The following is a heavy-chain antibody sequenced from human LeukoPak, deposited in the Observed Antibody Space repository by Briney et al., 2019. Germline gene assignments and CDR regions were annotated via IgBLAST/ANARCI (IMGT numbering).Heavy chain of an antibody. J-gene: IGHJ4*02. CDR3: VRERNNFWSGHHSIFDS. D-gene: IGHD3-3*01. CDR2: INNDGSST. Sequence: GGSLRLSCAASGFIFRDHWMHWVRHAPGKGLVWLSRINNDGSSTIYADSVKGRFTFSRDNAENTLFLEMSSLRVEDTAVYYCVRERNNFWSGHHSIFDSWGQGTLVTVSS. V-gene: IGHV3-74*01. CDR1: GFIFRDHW.